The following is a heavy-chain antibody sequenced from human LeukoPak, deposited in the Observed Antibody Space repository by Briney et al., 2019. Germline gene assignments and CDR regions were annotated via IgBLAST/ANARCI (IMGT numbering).Heavy chain of an antibody. V-gene: IGHV1-2*02. CDR3: AREGSGYGNWFDP. D-gene: IGHD5-18*01. Sequence: GASVKVSCKASGYTFTGYYMHWVRQAPGQGLEWMGWINPNSGGTNYAQKSQGRVTMTRDTSISTAYMELSRLRSDDTAVYYCAREGSGYGNWFDPWGKGTLVTVSS. CDR1: GYTFTGYY. J-gene: IGHJ5*02. CDR2: INPNSGGT.